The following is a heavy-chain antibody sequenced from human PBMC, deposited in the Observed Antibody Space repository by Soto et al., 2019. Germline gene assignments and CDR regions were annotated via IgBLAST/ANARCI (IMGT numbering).Heavy chain of an antibody. CDR2: IYPGDSET. CDR3: ARLGFTGAIYFDS. CDR1: GYNFTTFR. V-gene: IGHV5-51*01. Sequence: PGESLKISCKGSGYNFTTFRIGWVRQVPGKGLEWMGIIYPGDSETKYSPDFEGQVTISADRSTNTAYLQWRSLRASDTAMYYCARLGFTGAIYFDSWGLGTLVTVSS. J-gene: IGHJ4*02.